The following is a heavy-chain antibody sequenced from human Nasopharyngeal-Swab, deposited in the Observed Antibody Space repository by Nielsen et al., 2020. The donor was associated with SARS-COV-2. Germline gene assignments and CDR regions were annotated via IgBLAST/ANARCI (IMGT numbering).Heavy chain of an antibody. Sequence: GESLKISCAASGFTFSDYYMSWIRQAPGKGLEWVSYISSSSSYTNYADSVKGRFTISRDNAKNSLYLQMNSLRAEDTAVYYCARAIVVVTAIRYYYYGMDVWGQGTTVTVPS. CDR3: ARAIVVVTAIRYYYYGMDV. CDR2: ISSSSSYT. J-gene: IGHJ6*02. CDR1: GFTFSDYY. V-gene: IGHV3-11*05. D-gene: IGHD2-21*02.